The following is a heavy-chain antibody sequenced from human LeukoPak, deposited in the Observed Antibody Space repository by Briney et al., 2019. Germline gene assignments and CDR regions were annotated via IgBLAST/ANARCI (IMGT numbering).Heavy chain of an antibody. CDR1: GYTFTGYY. D-gene: IGHD5-18*01. V-gene: IGHV1-2*02. CDR2: INPNSGGT. J-gene: IGHJ4*02. Sequence: GASVKVSCKASGYTFTGYYMHWVRQAPGQGLEWMGGINPNSGGTNYAQKFQGRVTMTRDTSISTAYMELSRLRSDDTAVYYCARAGPLDTAMVNYWGQGTLVTVSS. CDR3: ARAGPLDTAMVNY.